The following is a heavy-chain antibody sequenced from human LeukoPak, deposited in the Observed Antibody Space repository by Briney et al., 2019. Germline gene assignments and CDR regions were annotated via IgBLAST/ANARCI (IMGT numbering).Heavy chain of an antibody. D-gene: IGHD3-10*01. V-gene: IGHV3-48*03. Sequence: GGSLRLSCAASGFTFSTNDMSWVRQAPGKGLEWVSYISSSGSTIYYADSVKGRFTISRDNAKNSLCLQMNSLRAEDTAVYYCARGAYGSGSSASDFDYWGQGTLVTVSS. J-gene: IGHJ4*02. CDR3: ARGAYGSGSSASDFDY. CDR1: GFTFSTND. CDR2: ISSSGSTI.